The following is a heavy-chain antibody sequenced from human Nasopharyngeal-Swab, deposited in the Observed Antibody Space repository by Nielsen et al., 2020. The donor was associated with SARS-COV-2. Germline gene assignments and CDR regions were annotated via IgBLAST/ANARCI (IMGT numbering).Heavy chain of an antibody. Sequence: GGSLRLSCSPSGFIFRNHAIHWVRQAPGKGLEWVAAISHDGSKAYYVDSVKGRFTISRDNAKNSMSLQMNSLRVEDTAVYYCARDWSRAADVWGQGTMVTVSS. CDR1: GFIFRNHA. D-gene: IGHD2-15*01. CDR2: ISHDGSKA. V-gene: IGHV3-30-3*01. J-gene: IGHJ3*01. CDR3: ARDWSRAADV.